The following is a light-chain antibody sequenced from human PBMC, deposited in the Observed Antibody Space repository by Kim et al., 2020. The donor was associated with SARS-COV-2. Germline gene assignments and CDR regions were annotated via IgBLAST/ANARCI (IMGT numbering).Light chain of an antibody. CDR1: QTVSSNY. V-gene: IGKV3-20*01. Sequence: SPGERATLSCRASQTVSSNYLAWFQQKPGQPPRIHLYGASSRASDIPDRFSGSGSGTDFTLTISRLEPEDFAVYYCQQYGSPAWTFGQGTKVDIK. J-gene: IGKJ1*01. CDR3: QQYGSPAWT. CDR2: GAS.